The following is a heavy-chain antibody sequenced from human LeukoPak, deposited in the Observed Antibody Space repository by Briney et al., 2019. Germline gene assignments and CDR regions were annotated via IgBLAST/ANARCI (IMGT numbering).Heavy chain of an antibody. CDR1: GYTFSGYY. CDR3: ARDLTSGYYGFLY. CDR2: IYPNSGDT. Sequence: ASVKVSCKASGYTFSGYYMHWVRQAPGQGLEWMGWIYPNSGDTKYAQKFQGRVTVTRDTSISTAFMEVSRLTSDDTAVYYCARDLTSGYYGFLYWGQGTLVTVSS. V-gene: IGHV1-2*02. D-gene: IGHD3-22*01. J-gene: IGHJ4*02.